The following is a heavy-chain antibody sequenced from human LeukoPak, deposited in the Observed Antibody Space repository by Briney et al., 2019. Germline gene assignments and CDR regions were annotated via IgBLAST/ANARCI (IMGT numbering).Heavy chain of an antibody. Sequence: PSETLSLTCAVYGGSFSGYYWSWIRQPPGKGLEWIGEINHSGSTNYNPSLKSRVTISVDTSKNQFSLKLSSVTAADTAVYYCARGPRAPPYYYDSSGYIDYWGQGTLVTVSS. CDR1: GGSFSGYY. D-gene: IGHD3-22*01. V-gene: IGHV4-34*01. CDR2: INHSGST. J-gene: IGHJ4*02. CDR3: ARGPRAPPYYYDSSGYIDY.